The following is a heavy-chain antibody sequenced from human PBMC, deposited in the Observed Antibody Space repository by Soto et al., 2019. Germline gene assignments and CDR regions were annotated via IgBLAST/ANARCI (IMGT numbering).Heavy chain of an antibody. Sequence: SETLSLTCAVFGGSFSCYYWSWIRQPPGKGLEWIGEINHRGSTNYNPSLKSRVTMSVDTSKNQFSLKLTSVTAADTAVYYCATTNWNHNWFDPWGQGTLVTVSS. CDR1: GGSFSCYY. CDR3: ATTNWNHNWFDP. D-gene: IGHD1-1*01. J-gene: IGHJ5*02. CDR2: INHRGST. V-gene: IGHV4-34*01.